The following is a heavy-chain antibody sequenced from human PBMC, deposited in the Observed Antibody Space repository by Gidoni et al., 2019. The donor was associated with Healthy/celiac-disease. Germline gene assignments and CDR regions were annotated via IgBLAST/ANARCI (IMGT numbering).Heavy chain of an antibody. V-gene: IGHV1-3*05. J-gene: IGHJ3*02. CDR3: ARDSTYYDILTGYYLDAFDI. Sequence: QVQLVQSGAEEKKPGASVKVSCKASGYTFTSYAMHWVRQAPGQRLEWMGWINAGNGNTKYSQKFQGRVTITRDTSASTAYMELSSLRSEDTALYYCARDSTYYDILTGYYLDAFDIWGQGTMVTVSS. CDR1: GYTFTSYA. CDR2: INAGNGNT. D-gene: IGHD3-9*01.